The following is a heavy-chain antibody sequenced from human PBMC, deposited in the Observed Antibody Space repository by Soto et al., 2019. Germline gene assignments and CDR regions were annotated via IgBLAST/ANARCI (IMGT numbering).Heavy chain of an antibody. V-gene: IGHV4-59*01. Sequence: SETLSLTCTVSGGSISSYYWSWIRQPPGKGLEWIGYIYYSGSTNYNPSLKSRVTISVDTSKNQFSLKLSSVTAADTAVYYCARVRAYYYDSSGYGTDYFDYWGQGTLVTVSS. J-gene: IGHJ4*02. CDR2: IYYSGST. CDR1: GGSISSYY. D-gene: IGHD3-22*01. CDR3: ARVRAYYYDSSGYGTDYFDY.